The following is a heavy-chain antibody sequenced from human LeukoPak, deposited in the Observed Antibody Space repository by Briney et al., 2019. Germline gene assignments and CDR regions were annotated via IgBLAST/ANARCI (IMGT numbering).Heavy chain of an antibody. Sequence: GGSLRLSCAASGVTFSSYWMSWVRQAPGKGLEWVDNIKQDGSEKYYVDSVKGRFTISRDNAKNSLYLQMNSLRAEDTAVYYCARGIIGNHFDYWGQGTLVTVSS. V-gene: IGHV3-7*01. CDR2: IKQDGSEK. CDR3: ARGIIGNHFDY. D-gene: IGHD1-14*01. J-gene: IGHJ4*02. CDR1: GVTFSSYW.